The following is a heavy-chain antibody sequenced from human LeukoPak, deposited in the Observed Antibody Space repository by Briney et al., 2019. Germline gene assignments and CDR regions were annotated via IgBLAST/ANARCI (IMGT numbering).Heavy chain of an antibody. CDR2: INHSGST. CDR3: AAGYSSGWYLFDY. CDR1: GGSFSGYY. D-gene: IGHD6-19*01. Sequence: SETLSLTCAVYGGSFSGYYWSWIRQPPGKGLEWIGEINHSGSTNYNPSLKSRVTISVDTSKNQFSLKLSSVTAADTAVYYCAAGYSSGWYLFDYWGQGTLSPSPQ. J-gene: IGHJ4*02. V-gene: IGHV4-34*01.